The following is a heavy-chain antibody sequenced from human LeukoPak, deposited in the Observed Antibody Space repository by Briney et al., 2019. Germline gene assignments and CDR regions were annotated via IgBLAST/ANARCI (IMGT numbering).Heavy chain of an antibody. D-gene: IGHD1-1*01. CDR2: IMPIFGTA. V-gene: IGHV1-69*05. Sequence: SSETVSCKASGGTFSSYAISWVRQAPGQGLEWMGRIMPIFGTANYAQKFQGRVTITTDESTSTAYMGPSSLRSEDTAVYYCARPLGQLEDDAFDIWGQGTMVTVSS. CDR3: ARPLGQLEDDAFDI. J-gene: IGHJ3*02. CDR1: GGTFSSYA.